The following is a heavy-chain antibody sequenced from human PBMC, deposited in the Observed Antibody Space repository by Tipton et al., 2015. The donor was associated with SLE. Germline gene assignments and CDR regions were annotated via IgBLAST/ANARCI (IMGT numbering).Heavy chain of an antibody. D-gene: IGHD6-19*01. CDR2: IYHSGST. V-gene: IGHV4-30-2*01. J-gene: IGHJ4*02. CDR3: ARTPQWGYSSGYVDY. CDR1: GGSISSGGYS. Sequence: LRLSCAVSGGSISSGGYSWSWIRQPPGKGLEWIGYIYHSGSTYYNPSLKSRVTISVDRSKNHFSLKLSSVTAADTAVYYCARTPQWGYSSGYVDYWGQGTLVTVSS.